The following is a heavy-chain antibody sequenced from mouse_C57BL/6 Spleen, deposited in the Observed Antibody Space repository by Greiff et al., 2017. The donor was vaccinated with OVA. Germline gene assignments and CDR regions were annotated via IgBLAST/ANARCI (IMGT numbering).Heavy chain of an antibody. Sequence: EVKLVESGGGLVKPGGSLKLSCAASGFTFSSYAMSWVRQTPEKRLEWVATISDGGSYTYYPDNVKGRFTISRDNAKNNLYLQMSHLKSEDTAMYYCARVRLGRDYFDYWGQGTTLTVSS. CDR3: ARVRLGRDYFDY. D-gene: IGHD4-1*01. CDR2: ISDGGSYT. J-gene: IGHJ2*01. CDR1: GFTFSSYA. V-gene: IGHV5-4*03.